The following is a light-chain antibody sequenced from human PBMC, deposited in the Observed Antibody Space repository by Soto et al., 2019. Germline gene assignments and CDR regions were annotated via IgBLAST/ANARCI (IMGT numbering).Light chain of an antibody. Sequence: ETVLTQSPATLSLSPGERATLSCRASPSISNSLAWYQQKAGQAPRLLIYDASNRATVIPARFSGSGSGTDFNLTITSLEPEDFAVYYCQQRSNWPWTFGQGTKVEIK. V-gene: IGKV3-11*01. CDR2: DAS. CDR1: PSISNS. J-gene: IGKJ1*01. CDR3: QQRSNWPWT.